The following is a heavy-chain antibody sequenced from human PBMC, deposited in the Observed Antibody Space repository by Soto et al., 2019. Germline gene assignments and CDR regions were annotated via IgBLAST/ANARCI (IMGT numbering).Heavy chain of an antibody. V-gene: IGHV1-18*04. CDR2: ISTKLGNI. Sequence: VQLVQSGGEVKKPGASVKVSCKASGYSFTSFGITWVRQAPGQGLEWMAWISTKLGNINYAPKFQGRVTVTTDTSTGTANMEARSLRSDDTSRYYCARGGDYGDWGYLDAWGQGTLVTVSS. D-gene: IGHD4-17*01. CDR1: GYSFTSFG. J-gene: IGHJ5*02. CDR3: ARGGDYGDWGYLDA.